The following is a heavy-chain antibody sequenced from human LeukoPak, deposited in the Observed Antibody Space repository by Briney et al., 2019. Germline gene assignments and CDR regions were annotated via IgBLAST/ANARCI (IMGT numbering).Heavy chain of an antibody. CDR3: ARGRSSSR. CDR2: INHSGST. Sequence: SETLSLTCAVYGGSLSGYYWSWIRQPPGKGLEWIGEINHSGSTNYNPSLKSRVTISVDTSKNQFSLKLSSVTAADTAVYYCARGRSSSRWGQGTLVTVSS. CDR1: GGSLSGYY. D-gene: IGHD6-13*01. V-gene: IGHV4-34*01. J-gene: IGHJ4*02.